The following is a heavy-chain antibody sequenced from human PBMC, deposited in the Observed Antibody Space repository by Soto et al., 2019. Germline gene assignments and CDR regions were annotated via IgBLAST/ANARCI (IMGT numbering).Heavy chain of an antibody. CDR3: ARVLKWSYYVFWSGYYSPVYYYYGMDV. CDR2: ISYDGSNK. V-gene: IGHV3-30-3*01. Sequence: LRLSCAASGFTFSSYAMHWVRQAPGKGLEWVAVISYDGSNKYYADSVKGRFTISRDNSKNTLYLQMNSLRAEDTAVYYCARVLKWSYYVFWSGYYSPVYYYYGMDVWGQGTTVTVSS. J-gene: IGHJ6*02. D-gene: IGHD3-3*01. CDR1: GFTFSSYA.